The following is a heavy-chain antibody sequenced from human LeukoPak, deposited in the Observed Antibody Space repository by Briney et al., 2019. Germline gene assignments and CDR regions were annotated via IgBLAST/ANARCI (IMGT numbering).Heavy chain of an antibody. Sequence: ASVKVSCKASGYTFTGYYMHWVRQAPGQGLEWMGWINPNSGGTNYAQKFQGRVTMTTDTSTTTAYMELRSLRSDDTAVYYCARLRLGELSLGFDPWGQGTLVTVSS. V-gene: IGHV1-2*02. CDR3: ARLRLGELSLGFDP. D-gene: IGHD3-16*02. CDR1: GYTFTGYY. J-gene: IGHJ5*02. CDR2: INPNSGGT.